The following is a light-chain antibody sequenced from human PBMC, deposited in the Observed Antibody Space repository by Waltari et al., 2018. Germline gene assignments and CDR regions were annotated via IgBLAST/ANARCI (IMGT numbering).Light chain of an antibody. J-gene: IGLJ2*01. CDR1: SRYVGGYNY. V-gene: IGLV2-14*03. CDR2: DVS. Sequence: QSDLTQPAPVSGSPGQSITISCTGTSRYVGGYNYVPWYQQHTGKAPKPMIYDVSNRPSGVSNRFSGSKSGNTASLTISGLQAEDEADYYCSSYTSSSTVLFGGGTKLTVL. CDR3: SSYTSSSTVL.